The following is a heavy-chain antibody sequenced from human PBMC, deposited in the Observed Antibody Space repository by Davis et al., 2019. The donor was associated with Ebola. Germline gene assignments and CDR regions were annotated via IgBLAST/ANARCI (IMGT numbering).Heavy chain of an antibody. CDR3: AREGAMIRYYYYGMDV. Sequence: ASVKVSCKASGYTFTSYGISWVRQAPGQGLEWMGWNSAYNGNTNYAQKLQGRVTMTTDTSTSTAYMELRSLRSDDTAVYYCAREGAMIRYYYYGMDVWGQGTTVTVSS. V-gene: IGHV1-18*01. D-gene: IGHD3-22*01. CDR1: GYTFTSYG. J-gene: IGHJ6*02. CDR2: NSAYNGNT.